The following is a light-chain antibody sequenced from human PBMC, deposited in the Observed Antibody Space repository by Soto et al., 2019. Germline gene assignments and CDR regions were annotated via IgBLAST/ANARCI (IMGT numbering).Light chain of an antibody. V-gene: IGKV1-33*01. CDR2: DAS. J-gene: IGKJ4*01. Sequence: IQMTQSPSSLSASVGDRVTITCQASQDISNYLNWYQQKPGKAPKLLIYDASNLETGVPSRFSGSGSGTDFTFTISSLQPEDIATYYCQQYDNLQGLTFGGGTRWISN. CDR1: QDISNY. CDR3: QQYDNLQGLT.